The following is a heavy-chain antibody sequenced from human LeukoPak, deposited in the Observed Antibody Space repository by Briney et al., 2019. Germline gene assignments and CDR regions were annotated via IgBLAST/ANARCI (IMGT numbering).Heavy chain of an antibody. D-gene: IGHD2-15*01. V-gene: IGHV1-2*02. CDR1: GYTFTGYY. CDR3: ARAYVMSAAATSGDFDY. Sequence: ASVKVSCKASGYTFTGYYMHWVRQAPGQGLEWMGWINPNSGGTNYAQKFQGRVTMTRDTSISTAYMGLSRLRSDDTAVYSCARAYVMSAAATSGDFDYWGQGTLVTVSS. J-gene: IGHJ4*02. CDR2: INPNSGGT.